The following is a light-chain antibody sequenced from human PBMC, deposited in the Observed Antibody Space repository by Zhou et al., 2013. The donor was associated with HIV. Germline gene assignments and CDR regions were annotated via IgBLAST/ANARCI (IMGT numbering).Light chain of an antibody. J-gene: IGKJ5*01. V-gene: IGKV3-20*01. CDR1: QTVVSNY. CDR2: GAS. CDR3: QQYNNWPPEA. Sequence: EIVLTQSPGTLSLSPGERATLSCRASQTVVSNYLAWYQQKSGQAPRLLIYGASIRATAIPDRFSGSGSGTDFALTISRLEPEDFAVYYCQQYNNWPPEAFGQGTRLE.